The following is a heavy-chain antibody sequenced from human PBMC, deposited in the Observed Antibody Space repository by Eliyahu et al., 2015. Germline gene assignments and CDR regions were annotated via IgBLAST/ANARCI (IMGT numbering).Heavy chain of an antibody. Sequence: EVQXLESGGYVVQPGGSLRLSCAASGVSFSSNAXGGVRQAXGKGAGGVSGISGSGTTTYYADSVKGRFTISRDNSKNTLYLQMNSLRVEDTAIYYCAKPKGVGGWSRYYFDFWGQGTLVTVSS. V-gene: IGHV3-23*01. CDR2: ISGSGTTT. J-gene: IGHJ4*02. CDR1: GVSFSSNA. CDR3: AKPKGVGGWSRYYFDF. D-gene: IGHD6-19*01.